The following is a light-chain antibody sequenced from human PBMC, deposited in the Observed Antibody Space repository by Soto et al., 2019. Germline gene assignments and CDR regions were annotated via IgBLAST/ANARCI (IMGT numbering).Light chain of an antibody. V-gene: IGKV1-5*03. Sequence: EIQMTQSPSTLSAYVGDRVTITCRASQSINTWLAWYQLKPGRAPKLLIYKASTLESGVPSRFSGSGSGTEFTLTISSLQPDDFATYYCQQYQTYSQFGQGTKVDIK. CDR2: KAS. CDR3: QQYQTYSQ. J-gene: IGKJ1*01. CDR1: QSINTW.